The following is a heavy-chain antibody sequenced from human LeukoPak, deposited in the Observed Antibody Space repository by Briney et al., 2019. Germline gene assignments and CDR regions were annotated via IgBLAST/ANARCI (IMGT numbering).Heavy chain of an antibody. V-gene: IGHV1-2*02. Sequence: GASVKVSCKASGYTFTGYYMHWVRQAPGQGLEWMGWINPSSGRTNYAQNFQDRVAMTRDTSIGTAYMELSSLRSDDTAVYYCARGSSIHVLLYHYYYMDVWGKGTTVAVSS. CDR3: ARGSSIHVLLYHYYYMDV. D-gene: IGHD2-2*01. CDR1: GYTFTGYY. CDR2: INPSSGRT. J-gene: IGHJ6*03.